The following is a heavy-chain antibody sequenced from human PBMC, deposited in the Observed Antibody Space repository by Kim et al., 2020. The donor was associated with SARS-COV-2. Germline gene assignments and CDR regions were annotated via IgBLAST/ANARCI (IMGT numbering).Heavy chain of an antibody. V-gene: IGHV4-59*13. J-gene: IGHJ3*02. CDR2: IYYSGST. CDR1: GGSISSYY. CDR3: ASWVRGGRKAFDI. Sequence: SETLSLTCTVSGGSISSYYWSWIRQPPGKGLEWIGYIYYSGSTNYNPSLKSRVTISVDTSKNQFSLKLSSVTAADTAVYYCASWVRGGRKAFDIWGQGTMVTVSS. D-gene: IGHD3-16*01.